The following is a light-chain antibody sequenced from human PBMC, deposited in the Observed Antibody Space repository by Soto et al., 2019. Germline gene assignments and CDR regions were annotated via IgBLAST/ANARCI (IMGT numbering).Light chain of an antibody. CDR1: HSISRW. CDR3: QQRSNWPPRVT. J-gene: IGKJ5*01. CDR2: DAS. Sequence: DIRRPPSPSKLSASVWDRVTITCRCSHSISRWLAWYQQKPGKAPRRLIYDASSLESGVPSRFSGSGSGTDFTLTISSLEPEDFAVYYCQQRSNWPPRVTFGQGTRLEIK. V-gene: IGKV1-5*01.